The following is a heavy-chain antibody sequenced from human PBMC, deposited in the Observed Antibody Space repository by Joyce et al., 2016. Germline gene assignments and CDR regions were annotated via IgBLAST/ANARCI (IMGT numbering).Heavy chain of an antibody. V-gene: IGHV3-11*01. D-gene: IGHD6-6*01. CDR3: ARTARLVDV. CDR1: GVTFTDYY. Sequence: QVHLVESGGGLVMPGGSMRLSCAASGVTFTDYYMTWMRQDPGKGPEWVSYINRTGRDINNADSVKGRFTISRDNAKRSIYLQMNSRRAEDTAVYYCARTARLVDVWGQGTTVTVSS. J-gene: IGHJ6*02. CDR2: INRTGRDI.